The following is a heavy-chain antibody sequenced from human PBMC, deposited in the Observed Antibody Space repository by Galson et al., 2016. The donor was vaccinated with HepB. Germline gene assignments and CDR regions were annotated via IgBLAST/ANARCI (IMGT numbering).Heavy chain of an antibody. CDR2: LYVAASDT. Sequence: QSGAEVKKPGDSLKISCKGSEYSFANYWIAWVRQMPGKGLEWMGLLYVAASDTRYSPSFPGQVTIPADKSIITAYLQWNNLKASDTAMYYCATCRDGYNSCAFDIWGQGTMVTVSS. CDR1: EYSFANYW. J-gene: IGHJ3*02. D-gene: IGHD5-24*01. CDR3: ATCRDGYNSCAFDI. V-gene: IGHV5-51*01.